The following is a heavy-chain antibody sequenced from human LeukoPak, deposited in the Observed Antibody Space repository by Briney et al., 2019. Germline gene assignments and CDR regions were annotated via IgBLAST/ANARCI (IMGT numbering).Heavy chain of an antibody. J-gene: IGHJ4*02. Sequence: SETLSLTCAVYGGSFSGYYWSWIRQPPGKGLEWIGEINHSGSTNYNPSLKSRVTISVDTSKNQFSLKLSSVTAADTAVYYCARAGDRPLPAALYYWGQGTLVTVSS. D-gene: IGHD6-13*01. V-gene: IGHV4-34*01. CDR3: ARAGDRPLPAALYY. CDR1: GGSFSGYY. CDR2: INHSGST.